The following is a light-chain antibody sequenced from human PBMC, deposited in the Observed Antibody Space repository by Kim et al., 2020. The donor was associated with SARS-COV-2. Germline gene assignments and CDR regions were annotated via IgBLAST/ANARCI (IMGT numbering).Light chain of an antibody. V-gene: IGKV3-11*01. CDR3: QQRTNWLVT. J-gene: IGKJ2*01. CDR2: DAS. CDR1: QSVSTY. Sequence: PGDRATLSCRASQSVSTYLAWYQQKPGQPPRLLIYDASNSATGIPARFSGSGSETDFTLTISSLEPEDFAVYYCQQRTNWLVTFGQGTKLEI.